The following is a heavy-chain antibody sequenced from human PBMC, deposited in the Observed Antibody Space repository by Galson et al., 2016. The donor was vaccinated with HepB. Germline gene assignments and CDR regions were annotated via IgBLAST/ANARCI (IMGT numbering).Heavy chain of an antibody. Sequence: SLRLSCATSGFTFGSYEMHWVRQPPGKGLEWVAIISFDGSGEKYADSVKGRFTISRDNPKNTLFLQMNSLRAEDTAVYYCARDKGWEIPETFDYWGQGALVTVSS. CDR2: ISFDGSGE. V-gene: IGHV3-30*03. CDR3: ARDKGWEIPETFDY. J-gene: IGHJ4*02. CDR1: GFTFGSYE. D-gene: IGHD1-26*01.